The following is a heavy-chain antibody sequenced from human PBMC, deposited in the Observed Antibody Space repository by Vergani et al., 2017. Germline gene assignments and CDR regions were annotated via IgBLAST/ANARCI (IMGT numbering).Heavy chain of an antibody. J-gene: IGHJ6*02. D-gene: IGHD1-1*01. V-gene: IGHV3-48*03. CDR2: ISSSGSTK. CDR1: EFSFSSYE. Sequence: EVQLVESGGGLVQPGGSLRLSCVASEFSFSSYEINWVRQAPGKGLEWVSYISSSGSTKYYADSVKGRFTISRDNSKNTLYLQMNSLRAEDTAVYYCAKDSTTGTTAYYYGMDVWGQGTTVTVSS. CDR3: AKDSTTGTTAYYYGMDV.